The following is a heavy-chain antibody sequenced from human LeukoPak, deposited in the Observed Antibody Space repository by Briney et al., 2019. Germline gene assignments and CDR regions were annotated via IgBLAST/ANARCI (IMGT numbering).Heavy chain of an antibody. Sequence: SETLSLTCAVYGGSFSGYYWSCIRQPPGKGLEWIGEINHSGSTNYNPSLKSRVTISVDTSKNQFSLKLSSVTAADTAVYYCARGLGYSGYEYDYWGQGTLVIVSS. CDR1: GGSFSGYY. J-gene: IGHJ4*02. CDR2: INHSGST. V-gene: IGHV4-34*01. D-gene: IGHD5-12*01. CDR3: ARGLGYSGYEYDY.